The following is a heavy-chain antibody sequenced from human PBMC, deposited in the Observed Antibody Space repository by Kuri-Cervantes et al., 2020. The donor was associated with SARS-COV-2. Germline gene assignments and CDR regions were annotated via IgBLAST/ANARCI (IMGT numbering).Heavy chain of an antibody. CDR3: ARHVVSGWSGYFDY. Sequence: LRPSCAVSGGSISSGGYSWSWIRQPPGKGLEWIGYIYHSGSTYYNPSLKSRVTISVDRSKNQFSLKLSSVTAADTAVYYCARHVVSGWSGYFDYWGQGTLVTVSS. D-gene: IGHD3-3*01. CDR1: GGSISSGGYS. V-gene: IGHV4-30-2*01. J-gene: IGHJ4*02. CDR2: IYHSGST.